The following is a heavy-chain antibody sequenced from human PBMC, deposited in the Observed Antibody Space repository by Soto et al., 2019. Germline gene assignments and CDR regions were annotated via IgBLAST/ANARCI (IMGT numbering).Heavy chain of an antibody. Sequence: PWGSLSLACAASGFAFSSYAMGWVRHPPGKGLEWGSTINHSGGKTYYAASVRGRFTISRDNSKNTVDLQMNHLRADDTAVYYCATDPPLPATAISRPFDYWGQGPLVTVSS. CDR3: ATDPPLPATAISRPFDY. V-gene: IGHV3-23*01. CDR1: GFAFSSYA. D-gene: IGHD2-2*02. J-gene: IGHJ4*02. CDR2: INHSGGKT.